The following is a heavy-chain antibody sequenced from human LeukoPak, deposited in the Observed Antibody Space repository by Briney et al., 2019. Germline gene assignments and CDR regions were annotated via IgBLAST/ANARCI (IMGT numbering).Heavy chain of an antibody. D-gene: IGHD2-2*01. CDR2: INHSGST. CDR1: GGSFSGYY. CDR3: GTRGVVPAPYNWFDP. J-gene: IGHJ5*02. V-gene: IGHV4-34*01. Sequence: SETLSLTCAVYGGSFSGYYRSWIRQPPGKGLEWIGEINHSGSTNYNPSLKRRVTISVDTSKNQFSLKLSSVTAADTAVYYCGTRGVVPAPYNWFDPWGQGTLVTVSS.